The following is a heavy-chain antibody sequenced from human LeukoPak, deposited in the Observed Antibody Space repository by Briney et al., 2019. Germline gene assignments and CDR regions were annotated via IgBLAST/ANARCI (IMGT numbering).Heavy chain of an antibody. CDR2: IYSGGST. D-gene: IGHD5-24*01. J-gene: IGHJ4*02. V-gene: IGHV3-53*01. CDR3: ARSGRDGYNPPFDY. CDR1: GFTVSSNY. Sequence: PGGSLRLSCAASGFTVSSNYMSWVRQAPGKGLEWVSVIYSGGSTYYADSVKGRFTISRDNSKNTLYLQMNSLRAEDTAVYYCARSGRDGYNPPFDYWGQGTLVTVSS.